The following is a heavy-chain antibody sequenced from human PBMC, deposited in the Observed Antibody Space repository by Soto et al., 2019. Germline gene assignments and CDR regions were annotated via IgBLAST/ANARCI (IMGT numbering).Heavy chain of an antibody. J-gene: IGHJ4*02. CDR3: ARYCSGGGCSSKSLDY. CDR1: GGSISGSF. CDR2: IHSSGST. V-gene: IGHV4-59*01. D-gene: IGHD2-15*01. Sequence: SETLSLTCTVSGGSISGSFWTWVRQPPGRGLEWIGYIHSSGSTSYNPSLKSRVTISVDTSKNQFSLKLSSVTAADTAIYYCARYCSGGGCSSKSLDYWGQGALVTV.